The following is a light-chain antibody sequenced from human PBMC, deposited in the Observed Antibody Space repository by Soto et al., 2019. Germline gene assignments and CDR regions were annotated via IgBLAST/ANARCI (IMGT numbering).Light chain of an antibody. CDR2: DAS. J-gene: IGKJ4*01. CDR1: QSVKSNY. Sequence: EIVLTQSPDTLSLSPGESATLSCRASQSVKSNYLAWYQQKPGQAPRFLIYDASTRATGIPDRFSGSGSGTDFTLTIRSLEPEDFAVYYCQQYGATPLTFGGGTKVDIK. CDR3: QQYGATPLT. V-gene: IGKV3-20*01.